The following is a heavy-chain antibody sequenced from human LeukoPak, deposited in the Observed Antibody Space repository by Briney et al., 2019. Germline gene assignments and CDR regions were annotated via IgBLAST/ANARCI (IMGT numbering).Heavy chain of an antibody. V-gene: IGHV3-74*01. CDR2: INEDGSTT. J-gene: IGHJ4*02. Sequence: GGSLRLSCAASGFIFRSNWMHWVRQAPGKGLVWVSRINEDGSTTNHADSVKGRFTISRDNVKNTLYMEMNSLRAEDTAVYYCVRDLGGRSGHWGQGTLVTVSS. CDR3: VRDLGGRSGH. CDR1: GFIFRSNW. D-gene: IGHD1-26*01.